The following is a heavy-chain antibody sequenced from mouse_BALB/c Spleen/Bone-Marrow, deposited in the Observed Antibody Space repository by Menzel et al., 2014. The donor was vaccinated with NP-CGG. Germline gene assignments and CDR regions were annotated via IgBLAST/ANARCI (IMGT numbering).Heavy chain of an antibody. CDR3: AIMKNYAMDY. V-gene: IGHV5-9-4*01. D-gene: IGHD2-3*01. Sequence: VQLQQSGGGLVKPGGSLKLSCAASGFTFSSFAMSWIRQSPEKRLEWVAEISSGGSYTYYPDTVTGRFTISRDNAKNTLYLEMGSLRSEDSAMYYCAIMKNYAMDYWGQGTSVTVSS. J-gene: IGHJ4*01. CDR2: ISSGGSYT. CDR1: GFTFSSFA.